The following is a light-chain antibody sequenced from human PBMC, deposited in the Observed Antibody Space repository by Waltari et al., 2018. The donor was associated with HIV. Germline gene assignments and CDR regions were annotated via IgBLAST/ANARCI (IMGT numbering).Light chain of an antibody. V-gene: IGLV1-51*01. CDR3: GTWDSSLSVVV. Sequence: QSVLTQPPAVSAAPRQMLTIPCPGNSPNIRNNPVSCYQQLPRTAPKLLIYDNNKRPSGIPDRFSGSKSGTSATLGITGLQTADEADYYCGTWDSSLSVVVFGGGTKLTVL. J-gene: IGLJ2*01. CDR1: SPNIRNNP. CDR2: DNN.